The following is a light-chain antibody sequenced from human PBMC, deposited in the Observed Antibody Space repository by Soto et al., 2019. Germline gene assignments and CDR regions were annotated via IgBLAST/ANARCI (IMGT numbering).Light chain of an antibody. J-gene: IGKJ4*01. Sequence: EIFLTQYPGTLSLSPGERATLSCRASESVSDNYLAWYQQRSGQAPRLVIYGASSRASAVPDRFSGSGSGADFTLTISRLEPEDFAVYYCQQYGSSPLTFGGGTKVYIK. CDR3: QQYGSSPLT. V-gene: IGKV3-20*01. CDR1: ESVSDNY. CDR2: GAS.